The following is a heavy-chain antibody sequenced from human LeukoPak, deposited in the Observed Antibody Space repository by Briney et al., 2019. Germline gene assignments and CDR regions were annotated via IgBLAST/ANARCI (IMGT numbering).Heavy chain of an antibody. CDR3: ARGPGYFEGRNWFDP. V-gene: IGHV4-4*07. Sequence: SETLSLTCTVSGGSISGYYWSWIRQPAGKGLEWIGRIYTSGSTNYNPSLKSRVTLSIDTSKNQFSLKLSSVTAADSAVYYCARGPGYFEGRNWFDPWGQGTLVTVSS. CDR1: GGSISGYY. J-gene: IGHJ5*02. D-gene: IGHD3-9*01. CDR2: IYTSGST.